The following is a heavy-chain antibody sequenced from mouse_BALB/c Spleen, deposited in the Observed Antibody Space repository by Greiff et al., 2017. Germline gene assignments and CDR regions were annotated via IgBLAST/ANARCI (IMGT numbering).Heavy chain of an antibody. Sequence: EVQGVESGGGLVKPGGSLKLSCAASGFAFSSYDMSWVRQTPEKRLEWVAYISSGGGSTYYPDTVKGRFTISRDNAKNTLYLQMSSLKSEDTSMYYCARHDYDYDKGYAMDYWGQGTSVTVSS. CDR1: GFAFSSYD. CDR3: ARHDYDYDKGYAMDY. CDR2: ISSGGGST. J-gene: IGHJ4*01. D-gene: IGHD2-4*01. V-gene: IGHV5-12-1*01.